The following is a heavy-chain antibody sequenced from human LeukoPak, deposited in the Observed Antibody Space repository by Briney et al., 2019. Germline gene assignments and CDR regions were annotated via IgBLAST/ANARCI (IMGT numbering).Heavy chain of an antibody. V-gene: IGHV1-46*01. Sequence: ASVKVSCKASGYTFTSYYMHWVRQAPGQGLEWMGIINPSGGSTSYAQKFQGRVTMTRDTSTSTVHMELSSLRSEDTAVYYCARDSRHYYDSSGYPPYFDYWGQGTLVTVSS. J-gene: IGHJ4*02. D-gene: IGHD3-22*01. CDR3: ARDSRHYYDSSGYPPYFDY. CDR2: INPSGGST. CDR1: GYTFTSYY.